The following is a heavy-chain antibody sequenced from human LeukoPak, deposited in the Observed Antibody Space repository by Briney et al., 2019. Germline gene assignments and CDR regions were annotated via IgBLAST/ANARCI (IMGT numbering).Heavy chain of an antibody. CDR3: ARGLYVHTAMVPLDY. Sequence: HPGGSLSLSCAASGFTFSDYYMSWIRQAPGKGLEWLSYISSGGSTIYFADSVKGRLTISRDNAKKSLYLQMNSLRAEDTAVYFCARGLYVHTAMVPLDYWGQGTLVTVSS. CDR2: ISSGGSTI. J-gene: IGHJ4*02. D-gene: IGHD5-18*01. CDR1: GFTFSDYY. V-gene: IGHV3-11*01.